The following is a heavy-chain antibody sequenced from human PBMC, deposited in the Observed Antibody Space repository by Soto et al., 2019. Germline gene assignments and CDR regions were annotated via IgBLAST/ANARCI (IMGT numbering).Heavy chain of an antibody. CDR2: ISGSGGTT. V-gene: IGHV3-23*01. J-gene: IGHJ6*02. Sequence: GGSLRLSCAASGFTFSSYAMSWVRQAPGKGLEWVSAISGSGGTTYYADSVKGRFTISRDNSKNTLYLQMNSLRAEDTAVYYCASMRLRYFDSYYYYGMDVWGQGTTVTVSS. D-gene: IGHD3-9*01. CDR3: ASMRLRYFDSYYYYGMDV. CDR1: GFTFSSYA.